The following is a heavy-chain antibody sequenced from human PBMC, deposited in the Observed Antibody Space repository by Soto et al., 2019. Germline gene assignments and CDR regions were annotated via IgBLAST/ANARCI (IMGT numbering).Heavy chain of an antibody. Sequence: EVQLVESGGGLVQPGGSLRLSCAASGFTFSDHYMDWVRQAPGKGLEWVGRIRNKANSYSIQYGASVKGRFIVSRDASQNSRFLQMNNQKSEDTAIYYCGSVRLSGPSAGKVYNFWDQGTMVTVSS. CDR3: GSVRLSGPSAGKVYNF. CDR1: GFTFSDHY. D-gene: IGHD3-10*01. V-gene: IGHV3-72*01. CDR2: IRNKANSYSI. J-gene: IGHJ3*01.